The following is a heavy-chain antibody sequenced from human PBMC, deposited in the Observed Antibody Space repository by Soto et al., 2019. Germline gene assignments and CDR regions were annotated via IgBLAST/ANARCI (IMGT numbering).Heavy chain of an antibody. CDR2: ISTYNGKT. CDR3: AREPFWGRAPVEIAGWFDL. Sequence: QVQLIQSGGDVKKPGASVKVSCKASGYTFTSYGSSWVRQGPGQGLEWLGWISTYNGKTKYAQILQGIVTMTTDTATTTTYLEVRELISDDAAVYSCAREPFWGRAPVEIAGWFDLWGQGTLVSVSS. CDR1: GYTFTSYG. D-gene: IGHD7-27*01. V-gene: IGHV1-18*01. J-gene: IGHJ5*02.